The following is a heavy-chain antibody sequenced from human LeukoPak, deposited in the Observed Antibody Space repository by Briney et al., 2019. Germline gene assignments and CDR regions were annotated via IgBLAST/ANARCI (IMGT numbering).Heavy chain of an antibody. CDR1: GGSFSGYY. CDR2: IYYSGNT. CDR3: VRHASGEDY. V-gene: IGHV4-34*01. D-gene: IGHD2-15*01. J-gene: IGHJ4*02. Sequence: PSETLSLTCAVYGGSFSGYYWSWIRQPPGKGLEWIGSIYYSGNTYYNPSLKSRVTISVDTSKNQFSLKLSSVTAADTAVYYCVRHASGEDYWGQGTLVTVSS.